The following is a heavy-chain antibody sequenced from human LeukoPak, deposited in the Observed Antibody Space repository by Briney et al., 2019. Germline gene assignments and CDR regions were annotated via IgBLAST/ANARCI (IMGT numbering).Heavy chain of an antibody. CDR1: GFTFSSNY. J-gene: IGHJ4*02. D-gene: IGHD3-10*01. CDR3: ARAKPKNMVRRLIMRRESRYYFDY. Sequence: GGSLRLSCAASGFTFSSNYMSWVRQAPGKGLEGVTVIYSGGSKYYSDSVEGRFTISGDNSKSTLYIQMNSLRAEDTAVYYCARAKPKNMVRRLIMRRESRYYFDYWGQGTLVTVSS. V-gene: IGHV3-53*01. CDR2: IYSGGSK.